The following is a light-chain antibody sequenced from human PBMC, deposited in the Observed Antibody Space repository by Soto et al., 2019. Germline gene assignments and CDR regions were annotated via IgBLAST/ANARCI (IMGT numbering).Light chain of an antibody. CDR2: AAS. CDR3: QQSYSTPRT. J-gene: IGKJ1*01. Sequence: DIQMTQSPSSLSASVGDRVTITCRASQSISSYLNWYQQKPGKAPKLLIYAASSLQSGVPSRFSGSGSGTVFPLTISILQPEDFATYYCQQSYSTPRTFGQGTKVDIK. CDR1: QSISSY. V-gene: IGKV1-39*01.